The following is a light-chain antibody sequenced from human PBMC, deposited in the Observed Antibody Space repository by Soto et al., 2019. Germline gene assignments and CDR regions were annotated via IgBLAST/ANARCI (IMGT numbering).Light chain of an antibody. CDR1: QGISSY. CDR2: AAS. CDR3: QQYKSYPLT. J-gene: IGKJ4*01. Sequence: DIQMTQSPSSLSASVGDRVTITCRASQGISSYEAWLQQKAGETPKSLIYAASSLQSGVPSRFSGSRSGTDFTLTISSLQPEDFATYYCQQYKSYPLTFGAGTKVEIK. V-gene: IGKV1-16*01.